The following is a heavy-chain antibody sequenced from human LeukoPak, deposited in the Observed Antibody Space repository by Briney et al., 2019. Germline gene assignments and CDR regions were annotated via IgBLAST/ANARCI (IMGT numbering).Heavy chain of an antibody. CDR1: GGSVSSGSYY. Sequence: SETLSLTCTVSGGSVSSGSYYWSWIRQPPGKGLEWIGYIYYSGSTNYNPSLKSRVTISVDTSKNQFSLKLSSVTAADTAVYYCARVWVLGYCSSTSCYLSSYYGMDVWGQGTTVTVSS. D-gene: IGHD2-2*01. CDR2: IYYSGST. V-gene: IGHV4-61*01. J-gene: IGHJ6*02. CDR3: ARVWVLGYCSSTSCYLSSYYGMDV.